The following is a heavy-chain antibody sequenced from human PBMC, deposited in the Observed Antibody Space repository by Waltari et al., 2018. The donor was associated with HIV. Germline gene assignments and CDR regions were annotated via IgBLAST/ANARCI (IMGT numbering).Heavy chain of an antibody. CDR2: INQDGTKK. D-gene: IGHD2-21*01. CDR1: GFTFTSYY. V-gene: IGHV3-7*01. Sequence: EVQLVESGGGLVQPGGSLRLSCVASGFTFTSYYMSWVRQAPGGGLEWVANINQDGTKKFNVDFDKGRCTISSTNAKNSVYLQITGLGAEDSAIYCGARDLWPDDFWGQGTLVTVSS. CDR3: ARDLWPDDF. J-gene: IGHJ4*02.